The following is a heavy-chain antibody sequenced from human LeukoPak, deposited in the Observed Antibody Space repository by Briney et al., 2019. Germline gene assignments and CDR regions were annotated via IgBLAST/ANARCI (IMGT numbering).Heavy chain of an antibody. D-gene: IGHD3-10*01. J-gene: IGHJ6*02. V-gene: IGHV4-34*01. CDR1: GGSFRGYY. Sequence: PSETLSLTCAVYGGSFRGYYWSWIRQPPGKGLEWIGEINHSGSTNYNPSLKSRVTISVDTSKNQFSLKLSSVTAADTAVYYCARGYYGSGSYYNDDYYYYGMDVWGQGTTVTVSS. CDR3: ARGYYGSGSYYNDDYYYYGMDV. CDR2: INHSGST.